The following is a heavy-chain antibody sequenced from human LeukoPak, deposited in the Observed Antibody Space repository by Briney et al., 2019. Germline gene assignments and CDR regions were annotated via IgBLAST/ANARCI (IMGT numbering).Heavy chain of an antibody. D-gene: IGHD4-23*01. J-gene: IGHJ4*02. CDR3: ASFSDYGGNFFDY. V-gene: IGHV4-59*08. CDR2: IFHNGRT. CDR1: GGSISSYY. Sequence: SGTLSLTCTVSGGSISSYYWSWIRQPPGKGLEWIGYIFHNGRTNYNPSLKSRVTISVDTSENQFSLKLSSVTAADTAVYYCASFSDYGGNFFDYWGQGTLVTVSS.